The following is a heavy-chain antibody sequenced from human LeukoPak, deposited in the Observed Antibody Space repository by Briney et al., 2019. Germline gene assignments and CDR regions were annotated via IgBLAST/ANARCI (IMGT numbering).Heavy chain of an antibody. CDR2: INTEGNIT. CDR1: GFTFSSYW. J-gene: IGHJ3*02. CDR3: ARDRAAMIVVYHAFDT. Sequence: GGSLRLSCAASGFTFSSYWMHWVRQDPGKGLVWVSRINTEGNITTYADSVKGRFTISRDNAKNTLFLQMNSLRAEDTAVYYCARDRAAMIVVYHAFDTWGQGTMVTVSS. D-gene: IGHD3-22*01. V-gene: IGHV3-74*01.